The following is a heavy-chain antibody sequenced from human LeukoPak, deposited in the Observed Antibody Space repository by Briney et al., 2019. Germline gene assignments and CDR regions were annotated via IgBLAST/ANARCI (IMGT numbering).Heavy chain of an antibody. D-gene: IGHD3-9*01. J-gene: IGHJ6*02. Sequence: PSETLSLTCTVSGGSISSYYWSWIRQPPGKGLEWIGYIYYSGSTNYNPSLKSRVTISVDTSKNQFSLKLSSVTAADTAVYYCARHTDPGSYYDILTGYYKRVGYYYGMDVWGQGTTVTVSS. CDR1: GGSISSYY. V-gene: IGHV4-59*08. CDR2: IYYSGST. CDR3: ARHTDPGSYYDILTGYYKRVGYYYGMDV.